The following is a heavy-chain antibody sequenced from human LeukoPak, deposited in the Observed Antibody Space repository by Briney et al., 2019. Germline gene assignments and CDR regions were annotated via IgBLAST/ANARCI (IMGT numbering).Heavy chain of an antibody. CDR2: IYYSGST. CDR3: ARQDGYNLDS. Sequence: SETLSLTCKVSGGSISSYYWSWIRQPPGKGLEWIGYIYYSGSTNYNPSLKSRVTISVDTSINQFSLKLSSVTAADTAVYYCARQDGYNLDSWGQGILVTVSS. V-gene: IGHV4-59*08. CDR1: GGSISSYY. D-gene: IGHD5-24*01. J-gene: IGHJ4*02.